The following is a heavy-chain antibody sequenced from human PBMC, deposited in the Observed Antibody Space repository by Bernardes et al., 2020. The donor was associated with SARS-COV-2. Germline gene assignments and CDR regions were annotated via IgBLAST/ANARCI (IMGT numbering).Heavy chain of an antibody. Sequence: SGPTPLKSTQTLTLSCTFSWFSLSQRGMCVSWVRQPPGKALEWLARIDWDDDKYYSTSLKTRLTVSKDTSKNQVVLTMTNMDPVDTATYYCARLTYSTGLDYWGQGTLVTVSS. CDR3: ARLTYSTGLDY. CDR2: IDWDDDK. J-gene: IGHJ4*02. D-gene: IGHD2-8*01. CDR1: WFSLSQRGMC. V-gene: IGHV2-70*11.